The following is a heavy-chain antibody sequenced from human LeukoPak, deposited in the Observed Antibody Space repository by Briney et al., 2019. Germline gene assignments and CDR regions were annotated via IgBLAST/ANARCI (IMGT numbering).Heavy chain of an antibody. CDR2: ISGSGGST. V-gene: IGHV3-23*01. Sequence: AGGSLRLSCAASGFTFSSYSMNWVRQAPGKGLEWVSAISGSGGSTYYADSVKGRVTISRDNSKNTLYLQVNSLRVEDTAVYYCAKDRLGAMMYFDFWGQGTLVTVSS. J-gene: IGHJ4*02. CDR3: AKDRLGAMMYFDF. CDR1: GFTFSSYS. D-gene: IGHD1-26*01.